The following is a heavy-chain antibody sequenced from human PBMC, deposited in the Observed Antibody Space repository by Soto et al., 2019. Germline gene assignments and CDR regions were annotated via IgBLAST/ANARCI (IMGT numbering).Heavy chain of an antibody. D-gene: IGHD3-10*01. Sequence: PGGSLRLSCAGSGFTFSYYSMYWVRQGPGKGVEWVAGIDNSAESTFYGDSGKGRFTPSRDNSKNTLYLQMNTLRVEDTAMYYCGKAGGVIGDTSVYLQVEYWGQGTQVTVSS. J-gene: IGHJ4*02. CDR1: GFTFSYYS. V-gene: IGHV3-23*05. CDR3: GKAGGVIGDTSVYLQVEY. CDR2: IDNSAEST.